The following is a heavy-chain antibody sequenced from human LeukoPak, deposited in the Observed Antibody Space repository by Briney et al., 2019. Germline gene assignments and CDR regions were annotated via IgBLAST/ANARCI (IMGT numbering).Heavy chain of an antibody. CDR1: GYSFNDYF. V-gene: IGHV1-2*02. D-gene: IGHD2-15*01. J-gene: IGHJ6*03. CDR3: AREPVITARGYYYHYMDV. CDR2: IKPKSGVT. Sequence: APVKVSCKASGYSFNDYFIHWVRQAPGQGLEWMGWIKPKSGVTNYGQKFQGRVTLTRDTSINTVYMEMKKLTFGDTALYYCAREPVITARGYYYHYMDVWGKGTTVTISS.